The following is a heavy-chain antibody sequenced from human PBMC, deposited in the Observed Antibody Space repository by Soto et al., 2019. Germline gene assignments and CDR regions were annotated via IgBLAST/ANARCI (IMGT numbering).Heavy chain of an antibody. CDR2: IDPSDSCT. J-gene: IGHJ5*02. V-gene: IGHV5-10-1*01. Sequence: GESLKISCKGSGYSFTSYWISWVRQMPGKGLEWMGRIDPSDSCTNYSPSFQGHVTISADKSISTASLKVSSVTAADTAVYYCARDLTISSTDGPLDPWGHGTLVTVSS. D-gene: IGHD1-1*01. CDR1: GYSFTSYW. CDR3: ARDLTISSTDGPLDP.